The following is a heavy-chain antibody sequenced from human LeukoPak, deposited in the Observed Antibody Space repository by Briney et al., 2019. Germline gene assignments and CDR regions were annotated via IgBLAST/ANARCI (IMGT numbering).Heavy chain of an antibody. CDR2: ISAGDDYI. CDR3: AKIGVIGNWYFDI. D-gene: IGHD2-15*01. CDR1: GFTFSSHG. V-gene: IGHV3-23*01. J-gene: IGHJ2*01. Sequence: GGSLRLSCAVSGFTFSSHGMSWVRQAVRQAPGKGLEWVSSISAGDDYIYYADAVKGRFTISRDNSKNTLYLQMNSLRAEDTAVYYCAKIGVIGNWYFDIWGRGTLVTVSS.